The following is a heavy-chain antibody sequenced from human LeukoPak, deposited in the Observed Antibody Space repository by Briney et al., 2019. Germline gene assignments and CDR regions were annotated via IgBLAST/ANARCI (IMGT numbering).Heavy chain of an antibody. D-gene: IGHD2-2*01. CDR3: ARFCGSTSWHSGYYYGIDV. CDR1: GFTFSNYNI. Sequence: PGGSLRLSCTASGFTFSNYNINWVRQPPGKGLEWIGEIYHSGSTNYNPSLESRVTVSVDKSKNQFSLDLSSVTAADTAVYYCARFCGSTSWHSGYYYGIDVWGQGTTVTVSS. J-gene: IGHJ6*02. V-gene: IGHV4-4*02. CDR2: IYHSGST.